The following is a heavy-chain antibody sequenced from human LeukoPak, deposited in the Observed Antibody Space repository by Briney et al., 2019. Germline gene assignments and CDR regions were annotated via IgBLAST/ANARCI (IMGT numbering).Heavy chain of an antibody. CDR2: INAGNGNT. CDR3: AKSPVRLRLGELSPPGDY. J-gene: IGHJ4*02. CDR1: GYTFTSYA. D-gene: IGHD3-16*02. V-gene: IGHV1-3*01. Sequence: ASVKVSCKASGYTFTSYAMHWMRQAPGQRLEWMGWINAGNGNTKYSQKFQGRVTITRDTSASTAYMELSSLRSEDAAVYYCAKSPVRLRLGELSPPGDYWGQGTLVTVSS.